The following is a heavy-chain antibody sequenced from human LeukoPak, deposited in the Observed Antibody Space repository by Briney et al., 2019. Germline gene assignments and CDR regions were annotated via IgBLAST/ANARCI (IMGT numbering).Heavy chain of an antibody. CDR2: IIPIFGTA. CDR3: ARVAASRSSSPWFDP. Sequence: SVKVSCKTSGGTFSSYAISWVRQAPGQGLEWMGGIIPIFGTANYAQKFQGRVTITADESTSTAYMELSSLRSEDTAVYYCARVAASRSSSPWFDPWGQGTLVTVSS. CDR1: GGTFSSYA. J-gene: IGHJ5*02. D-gene: IGHD6-6*01. V-gene: IGHV1-69*13.